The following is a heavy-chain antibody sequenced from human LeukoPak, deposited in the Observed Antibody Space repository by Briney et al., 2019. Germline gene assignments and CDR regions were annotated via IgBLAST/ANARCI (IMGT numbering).Heavy chain of an antibody. J-gene: IGHJ4*02. CDR2: ISGSGGSS. D-gene: IGHD3-22*01. Sequence: GGSLRLSCAASGFLFSSYAMSWVRQAPGKGLEWVSTISGSGGSSYYADSVKGRITISRDNSKSTLHLQMNSLGAEDTALCYCAKDFFYDNSGYAFDCWGQGTLVTVSS. CDR1: GFLFSSYA. V-gene: IGHV3-23*01. CDR3: AKDFFYDNSGYAFDC.